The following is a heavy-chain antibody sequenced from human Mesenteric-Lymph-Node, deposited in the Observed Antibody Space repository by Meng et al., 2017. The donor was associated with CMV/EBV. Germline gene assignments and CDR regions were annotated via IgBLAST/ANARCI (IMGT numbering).Heavy chain of an antibody. CDR1: GFTFSDYY. Sequence: GGSLRLSCAASGFTFSDYYMSWIRQAPGKGLEWVAFIRYDGSNKYYADSVKGRFTISRDNAKNSLYLQMNSLRAEDTAVYYCARARSINWFDPWGQGTLVTVSS. J-gene: IGHJ5*02. CDR2: IRYDGSNK. V-gene: IGHV3-30*02. CDR3: ARARSINWFDP.